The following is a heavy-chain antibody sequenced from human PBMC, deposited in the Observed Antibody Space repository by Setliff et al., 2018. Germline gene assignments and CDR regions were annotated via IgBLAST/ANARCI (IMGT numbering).Heavy chain of an antibody. CDR3: ARVKPFAMDV. J-gene: IGHJ6*02. Sequence: GGSLRLSCVASGFIFSGYEMDWVRQAPGKGLEWISYISTTGSTENYADSVKGRFTVSRDNAENSLYLQMNRLRAEDTAVYYCARVKPFAMDVWGQGTTVTVSS. CDR1: GFIFSGYE. V-gene: IGHV3-48*03. CDR2: ISTTGSTE.